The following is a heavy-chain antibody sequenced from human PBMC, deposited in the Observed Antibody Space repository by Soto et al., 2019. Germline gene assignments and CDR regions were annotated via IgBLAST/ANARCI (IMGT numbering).Heavy chain of an antibody. CDR2: IYYSGST. CDR3: ARHVGDSSGYYLNWFDP. J-gene: IGHJ5*02. D-gene: IGHD3-22*01. Sequence: PSETLSLTCTVSGGSISSYYWSWIRQPPGKGLVWIGYIYYSGSTNYNPSLKSRVTISVDTSKNQFSLKLSSVTAADTAVYYCARHVGDSSGYYLNWFDPWGQGTLVTVSS. V-gene: IGHV4-59*08. CDR1: GGSISSYY.